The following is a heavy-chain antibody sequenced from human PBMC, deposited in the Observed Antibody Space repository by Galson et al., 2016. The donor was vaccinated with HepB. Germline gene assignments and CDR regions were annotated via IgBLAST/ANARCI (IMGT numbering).Heavy chain of an antibody. V-gene: IGHV3-30*18. D-gene: IGHD4-11*01. J-gene: IGHJ6*02. CDR1: GFTFGNYG. CDR3: AKAASNYGYRLGIDV. CDR2: ISHDGTNK. Sequence: SLRLSCAASGFTFGNYGMHWVRQAPGKGLEWVAVISHDGTNKFHTDSVKGRFTISRDSPKNTLYLQMNSLRAEDTAVYYCAKAASNYGYRLGIDVWGQGTTVTVS.